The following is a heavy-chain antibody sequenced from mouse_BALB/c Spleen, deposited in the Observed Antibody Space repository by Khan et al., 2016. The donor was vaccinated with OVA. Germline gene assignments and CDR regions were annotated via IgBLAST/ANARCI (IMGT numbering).Heavy chain of an antibody. D-gene: IGHD2-14*01. Sequence: EVQLQESGPSLVKPSQTLSLTCSVTGDSITSGYCCWIRKFPGHKLEYMGYIFYSGSTYYNPSLKSRISIPRPTSQNLYYLQLNSVNTEDTDTYYCARSTYRYAFAYWGQGTLLTVSA. J-gene: IGHJ3*01. V-gene: IGHV3-8*02. CDR3: ARSTYRYAFAY. CDR2: IFYSGST. CDR1: GDSITSGY.